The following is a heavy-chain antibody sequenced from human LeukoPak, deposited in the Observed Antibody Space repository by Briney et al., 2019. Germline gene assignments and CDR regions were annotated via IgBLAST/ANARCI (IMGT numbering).Heavy chain of an antibody. V-gene: IGHV3-11*01. Sequence: GGSLRLSCAASGFTFSDYYMSWIRQAPGKGLEWVSLINSLSPRAISYGDSVKGRFTTSRGDATNSLFLQMNSLKVEDTAIYYCAGHARGSYLVHWGQGILVTVST. J-gene: IGHJ4*02. CDR1: GFTFSDYY. CDR2: INSLSPRAI. D-gene: IGHD6-6*01. CDR3: AGHARGSYLVH.